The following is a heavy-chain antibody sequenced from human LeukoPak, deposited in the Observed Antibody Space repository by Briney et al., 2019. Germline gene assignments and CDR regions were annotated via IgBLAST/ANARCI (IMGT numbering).Heavy chain of an antibody. J-gene: IGHJ6*04. CDR1: GGSFSGYY. V-gene: IGHV4-34*01. Sequence: PSETLSLTCAVYGGSFSGYYWSWIRQPPGKGLEWIGEINHSGSTNYNPSLKSRVTISVDTSKNRFSLKLSSVTAADTAVYYCARARWRSLDVWGKGTTVTVSS. CDR2: INHSGST. CDR3: ARARWRSLDV.